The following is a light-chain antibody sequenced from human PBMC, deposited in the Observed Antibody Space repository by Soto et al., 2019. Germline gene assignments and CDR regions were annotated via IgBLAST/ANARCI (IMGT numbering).Light chain of an antibody. V-gene: IGKV1-5*03. CDR1: QSISSW. CDR2: KAS. Sequence: DIQMTQSPSTLSASVGDRVTITCRASQSISSWLAWYQQKPGTAPKLLIYKASTLQSGVPSRFRGSGSGTEFTLSISSLQPDDSATYYCQQYTDHWTFGQGTKVE. CDR3: QQYTDHWT. J-gene: IGKJ1*01.